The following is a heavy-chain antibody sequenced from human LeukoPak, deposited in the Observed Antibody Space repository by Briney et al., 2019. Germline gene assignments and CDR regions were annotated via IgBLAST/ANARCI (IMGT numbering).Heavy chain of an antibody. D-gene: IGHD3-22*01. CDR2: IIPIFGTA. Sequence: ASVKVSCKASGGTFSSYAISGVRQAPGQGLEWMGGIIPIFGTANYAQKFQGRVTITTDESTSTAYMELSSLRSEDTAVYYCASAFSSGYYYYYYYMDVWGKGTTVTVSS. J-gene: IGHJ6*03. CDR3: ASAFSSGYYYYYYYMDV. CDR1: GGTFSSYA. V-gene: IGHV1-69*05.